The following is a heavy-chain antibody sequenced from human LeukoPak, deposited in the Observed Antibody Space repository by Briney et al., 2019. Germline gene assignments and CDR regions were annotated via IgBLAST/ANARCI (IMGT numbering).Heavy chain of an antibody. CDR1: GGSISSSSYY. D-gene: IGHD2-15*01. V-gene: IGHV4-39*07. J-gene: IGHJ3*02. Sequence: SETLSLTCTVSGGSISSSSYYWSWIRQPPGKGLEWIGEINHSGSTNYNPSLKSRVTISVDTSKNQFSLKLSSVTAADTAVYYCARGGIVVVVAATRRAFDIWGQGTMVTVSS. CDR2: INHSGST. CDR3: ARGGIVVVVAATRRAFDI.